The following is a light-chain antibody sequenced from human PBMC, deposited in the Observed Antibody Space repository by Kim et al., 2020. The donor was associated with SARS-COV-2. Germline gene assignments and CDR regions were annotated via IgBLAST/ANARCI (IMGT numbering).Light chain of an antibody. Sequence: SVSPGERATLSCRASQSVSSSLAWYQQKPGHAPRLLIYGASTRATGIPARFSGSGSGTEFTLTISGLQSEDFAVYYCQQYNKLRTFGQGTKVEIK. CDR1: QSVSSS. V-gene: IGKV3-15*01. CDR2: GAS. J-gene: IGKJ1*01. CDR3: QQYNKLRT.